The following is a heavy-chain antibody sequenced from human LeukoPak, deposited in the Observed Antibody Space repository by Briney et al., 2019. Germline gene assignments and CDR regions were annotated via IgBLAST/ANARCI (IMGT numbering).Heavy chain of an antibody. CDR3: ARGSFVSYGDYSEGWFDP. CDR1: GGSFSGYY. V-gene: IGHV4-34*01. D-gene: IGHD4-17*01. CDR2: INHSGST. Sequence: PSETLSLTCAVYGGSFSGYYWSWIRQPPGKGPEWIGEINHSGSTNYNPSLKSRVTISVDTSKNQFSLKLSSVTAADTAVYYCARGSFVSYGDYSEGWFDPWGQGTLVTVSS. J-gene: IGHJ5*02.